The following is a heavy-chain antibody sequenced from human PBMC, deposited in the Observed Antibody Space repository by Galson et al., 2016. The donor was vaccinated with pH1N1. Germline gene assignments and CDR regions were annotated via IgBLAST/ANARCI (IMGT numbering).Heavy chain of an antibody. CDR1: GYTFTRYG. Sequence: SVKVSCKASGYTFTRYGMHWVRRAPGQSLEWMGWISPGSTKTKYSRKFQGRVTVTRDSSATTAYMELSSLTFEDTAVYYCARDLMGGTYAADYWGQGTQVTVS. CDR2: ISPGSTKT. J-gene: IGHJ4*02. CDR3: ARDLMGGTYAADY. D-gene: IGHD1-26*01. V-gene: IGHV1-3*01.